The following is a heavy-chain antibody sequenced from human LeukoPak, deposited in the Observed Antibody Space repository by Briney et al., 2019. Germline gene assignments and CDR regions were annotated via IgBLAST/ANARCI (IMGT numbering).Heavy chain of an antibody. V-gene: IGHV3-7*01. Sequence: GSLRLSCAASGFTLKSYWMSWVRQAPGKGLEWVANIKQDGTEKNYVDSVKGRFTISRDNAKNSLYLQVNNLRAEDTAVYYCARDRQGDYMDVWGKGTTVTVSS. CDR2: IKQDGTEK. D-gene: IGHD6-6*01. CDR3: ARDRQGDYMDV. J-gene: IGHJ6*03. CDR1: GFTLKSYW.